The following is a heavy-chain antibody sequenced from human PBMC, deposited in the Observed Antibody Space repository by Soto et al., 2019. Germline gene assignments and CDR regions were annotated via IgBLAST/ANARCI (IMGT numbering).Heavy chain of an antibody. D-gene: IGHD2-15*01. V-gene: IGHV4-34*01. CDR2: INHNGSA. J-gene: IGHJ4*02. CDR3: AGDITDY. Sequence: SETLSLTCAVYGGSLSDNYWSWIRQPPGKGLEWIGEINHNGSANYKPSLKSRVTISLDTSKNQFSLKLSSVTAADTAVYYCAGDITDYWRQGTLVTVSS. CDR1: GGSLSDNY.